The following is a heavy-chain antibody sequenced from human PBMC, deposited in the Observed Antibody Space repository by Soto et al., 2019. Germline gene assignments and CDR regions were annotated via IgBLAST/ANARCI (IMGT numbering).Heavy chain of an antibody. CDR2: ISYDGSNK. CDR1: GFPFSSCA. Sequence: QVQLVESGGGVVQPGRSLRLSCAASGFPFSSCAMYWVRQATGKGLEWVAVISYDGSNKYYADSVKGRFTISRDNSKNTLYLQMNSLGTEDTAVYYCARGPYCSSTSCSGAVLGAFDIWGQGTMVTVSS. J-gene: IGHJ3*02. D-gene: IGHD2-2*01. V-gene: IGHV3-30-3*01. CDR3: ARGPYCSSTSCSGAVLGAFDI.